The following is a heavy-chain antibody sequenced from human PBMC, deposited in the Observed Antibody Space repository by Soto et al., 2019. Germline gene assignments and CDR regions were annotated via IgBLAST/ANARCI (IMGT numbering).Heavy chain of an antibody. Sequence: SGPTLVNPTETLTLTCTFSGFSLTTSGVGVSWIRQPPGKALEWLARIDWDADKYYSTSLKTRLTISKDTSRNQVVLTMTNMDPVDTATYYCARLRIGAAGPGFDYWGQGTLVTVSS. D-gene: IGHD6-13*01. CDR3: ARLRIGAAGPGFDY. V-gene: IGHV2-70*11. CDR1: GFSLTTSGVG. CDR2: IDWDADK. J-gene: IGHJ4*02.